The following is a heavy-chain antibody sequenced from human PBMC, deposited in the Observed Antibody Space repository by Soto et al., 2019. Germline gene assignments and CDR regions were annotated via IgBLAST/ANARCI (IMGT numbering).Heavy chain of an antibody. Sequence: SETLSLTCAVYGGSFDAYYWSWIRQPPGKGLEWIGEIHHSENTNYNPSLKSRVTISVDTSKNQFSLKLSSVTAADTAVYYCARSLAPDYYDSSGYYGLYYFDYWGQGTLVTVSS. CDR2: IHHSENT. D-gene: IGHD3-22*01. V-gene: IGHV4-34*01. CDR3: ARSLAPDYYDSSGYYGLYYFDY. J-gene: IGHJ4*02. CDR1: GGSFDAYY.